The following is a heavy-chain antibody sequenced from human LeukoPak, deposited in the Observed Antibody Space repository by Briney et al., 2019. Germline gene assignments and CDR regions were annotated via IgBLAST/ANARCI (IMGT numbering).Heavy chain of an antibody. CDR2: IKQDESEK. V-gene: IGHV3-7*01. CDR3: AKSELELTSPFDY. D-gene: IGHD1-7*01. Sequence: PGGSLRLSCAASGFTFSSYWMSWVRQAPGKGLEWVANIKQDESEKYYVDSVKGRFTISRDNSENTLYLQMSSLRAEDTAVYYCAKSELELTSPFDYWGQGTLVTVSS. CDR1: GFTFSSYW. J-gene: IGHJ4*02.